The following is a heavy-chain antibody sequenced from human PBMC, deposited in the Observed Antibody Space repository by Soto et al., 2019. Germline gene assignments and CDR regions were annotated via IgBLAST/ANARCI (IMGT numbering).Heavy chain of an antibody. V-gene: IGHV4-30-4*01. CDR3: ARGHYSSSWKGAYYYGMDV. CDR2: IYYSGST. Sequence: SETLSLTCTVSGGSISSGDYYWSWIRQPPGKGLEWIGYIYYSGSTYYNPSLKSRVTISVDTSKNQFSLKLSSVTAADTAVYYCARGHYSSSWKGAYYYGMDVWGQGTTVTVSS. J-gene: IGHJ6*02. D-gene: IGHD6-13*01. CDR1: GGSISSGDYY.